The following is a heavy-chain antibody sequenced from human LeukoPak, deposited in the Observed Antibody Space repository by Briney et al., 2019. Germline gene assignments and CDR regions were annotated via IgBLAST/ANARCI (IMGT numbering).Heavy chain of an antibody. D-gene: IGHD2-2*01. Sequence: SQTLFLTCTVSGGSISSGGYYWSWIRQHPGKGLEWIGYIYYSGSTNYNPSLKSRVTISVDTSKNQFSLKLSSVTAADTAVYYCARGLTRYYCSSTSCSSDAFDIWGQGTMVTVSS. CDR3: ARGLTRYYCSSTSCSSDAFDI. CDR1: GGSISSGGYY. V-gene: IGHV4-31*03. CDR2: IYYSGST. J-gene: IGHJ3*02.